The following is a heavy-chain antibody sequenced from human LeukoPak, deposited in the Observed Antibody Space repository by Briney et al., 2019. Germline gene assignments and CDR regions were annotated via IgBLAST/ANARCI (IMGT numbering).Heavy chain of an antibody. J-gene: IGHJ4*02. CDR1: GGSISSGGYS. V-gene: IGHV4-30-2*01. D-gene: IGHD3-22*01. Sequence: SETLSLTCAVSGGSISSGGYSWSWIRQPPGKGLEWIGYIYHSGSTYYNPSLKSRVTISVDRSKNQFSLKLSSVTAADTAVYYCAREGGYYLGFEYWGQGTLVTVSS. CDR3: AREGGYYLGFEY. CDR2: IYHSGST.